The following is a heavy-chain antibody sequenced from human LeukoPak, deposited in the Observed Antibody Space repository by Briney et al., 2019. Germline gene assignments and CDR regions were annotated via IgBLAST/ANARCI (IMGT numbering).Heavy chain of an antibody. D-gene: IGHD3-9*01. V-gene: IGHV4-59*01. CDR1: GGSISSYY. Sequence: PSETLSLTCTASGGSISSYYWSWIRQPPGKGLEWIGYIYYSGSTNYNPSLKSRVTISVDTSKNQFSLKLSSVTAADTAVYYCARVPRGVRYFDWLAWDYGMDVWGQGTTVTVSS. CDR3: ARVPRGVRYFDWLAWDYGMDV. J-gene: IGHJ6*02. CDR2: IYYSGST.